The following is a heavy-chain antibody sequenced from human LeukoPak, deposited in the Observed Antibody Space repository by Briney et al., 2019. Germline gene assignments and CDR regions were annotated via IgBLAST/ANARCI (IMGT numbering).Heavy chain of an antibody. CDR1: GGSISSYY. CDR3: ASFSSGWGTFDY. CDR2: IYTSGST. D-gene: IGHD6-19*01. Sequence: SETLSLTCTVSGGSISSYYWSWIRQPAGKGLEWIGRIYTSGSTIYNPSLKSRVTMSVDTSKNQFSLKLSSVTAADTAVYYCASFSSGWGTFDYWGQGTLVTVSS. V-gene: IGHV4-4*07. J-gene: IGHJ4*02.